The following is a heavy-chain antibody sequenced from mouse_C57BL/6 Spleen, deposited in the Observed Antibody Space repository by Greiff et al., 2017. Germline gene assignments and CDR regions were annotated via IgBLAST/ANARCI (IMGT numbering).Heavy chain of an antibody. CDR3: AREAGMVTANYYAMDY. CDR1: GYTFTSYW. D-gene: IGHD2-2*01. V-gene: IGHV1-55*01. CDR2: LSPGSGST. Sequence: VQLQQPGAELVKPGASVQMSCTASGYTFTSYWITWVKQRPGQGLEWIGDLSPGSGSTNYNAKFKSKATLTVDTSSSTAYMQLSSLTSEDSAIYYCAREAGMVTANYYAMDYWGQGTSVTVSS. J-gene: IGHJ4*01.